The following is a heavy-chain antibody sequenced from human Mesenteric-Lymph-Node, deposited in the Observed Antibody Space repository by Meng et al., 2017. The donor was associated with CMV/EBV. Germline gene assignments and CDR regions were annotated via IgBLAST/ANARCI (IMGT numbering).Heavy chain of an antibody. CDR1: GFTFDAYA. D-gene: IGHD3-22*01. CDR2: ISWNSGSI. CDR3: ARGGKLDSDGSAYFAYWFDP. Sequence: GGSLRLSCAASGFTFDAYAMHWVRQAPGKGLEWVSGISWNSGSIGYADSVKGRFTISRDNAKNSLYLQMNSLRAEDTSVYYCARGGKLDSDGSAYFAYWFDPWGQGTLVTVSS. V-gene: IGHV3-9*01. J-gene: IGHJ5*02.